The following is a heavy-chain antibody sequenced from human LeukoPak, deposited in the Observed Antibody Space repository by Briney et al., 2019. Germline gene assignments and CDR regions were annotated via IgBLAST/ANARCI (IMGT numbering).Heavy chain of an antibody. CDR1: GYTFTSYG. CDR2: ISAYNGNT. V-gene: IGHV1-18*01. CDR3: ARLDSYSSSWYYFDY. J-gene: IGHJ4*02. D-gene: IGHD6-13*01. Sequence: GASVKVSCKASGYTFTSYGISWVRQAPGQGLEWTGWISAYNGNTNYAQKLQGRVTMTTDTSTSTAYMELRSLRSDDTAVYYCARLDSYSSSWYYFDYWGQGTLVTVSS.